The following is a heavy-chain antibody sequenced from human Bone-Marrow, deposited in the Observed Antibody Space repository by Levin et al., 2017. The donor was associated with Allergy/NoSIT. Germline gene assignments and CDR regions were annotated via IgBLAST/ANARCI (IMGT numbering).Heavy chain of an antibody. J-gene: IGHJ6*03. V-gene: IGHV3-7*03. CDR3: ARTVVVVPSALFRRAGYYYMDV. CDR2: IKQDGSEK. D-gene: IGHD2-2*01. Sequence: HPGGSLRLSCAASGFTFSSYWMSWVRQAPGKGLEWVASIKQDGSEKYYGDSVKGRFTISRDNAKNSLNLQINSLRAEDTALYFCARTVVVVPSALFRRAGYYYMDVWGKGTTVTVSS. CDR1: GFTFSSYW.